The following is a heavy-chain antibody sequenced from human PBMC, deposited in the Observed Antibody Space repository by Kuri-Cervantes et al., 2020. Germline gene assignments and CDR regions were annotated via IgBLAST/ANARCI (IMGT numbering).Heavy chain of an antibody. V-gene: IGHV3-30*02. CDR1: GLTFRSCG. J-gene: IGHJ4*02. CDR3: AREGVWGSYRYGFDY. CDR2: IWSGGNNK. Sequence: LSLTCAASGLTFRSCGMHWVRQAPGKGLEWVAFIWSGGNNKYYAESVKGRFSISRDNSKNTLYLQMNSLRAEDTAVYYCAREGVWGSYRYGFDYWGQGTLVTVSS. D-gene: IGHD3-16*02.